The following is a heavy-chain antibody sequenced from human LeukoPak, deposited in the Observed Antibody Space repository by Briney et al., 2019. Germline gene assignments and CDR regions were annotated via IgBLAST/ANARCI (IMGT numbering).Heavy chain of an antibody. CDR2: ISPSGGST. Sequence: GASVKVSCNAFGYTFTSNYMHWVRQAPGQGPEWMGVISPSGGSTTYTQKLQGRVTMTTDTSTSTAYMELRSLRSDDTAVYYCVIEEMATYDAFDIWGQGTMVTVSS. CDR3: VIEEMATYDAFDI. J-gene: IGHJ3*02. CDR1: GYTFTSNY. V-gene: IGHV1-46*01. D-gene: IGHD5-24*01.